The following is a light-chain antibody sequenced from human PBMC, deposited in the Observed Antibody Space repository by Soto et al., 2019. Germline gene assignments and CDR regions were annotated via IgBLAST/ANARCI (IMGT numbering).Light chain of an antibody. CDR1: QSVSSSY. Sequence: EIVLTQSPGTLSLSPGERATLSCRASQSVSSSYLAWYQQKPGQAPRLLIYGASSRATGIPDRFSGSGSGTDFTLTISRLEREDFAVYYCQQYGSSLMYTFGQGTKLEIK. J-gene: IGKJ2*01. CDR3: QQYGSSLMYT. CDR2: GAS. V-gene: IGKV3-20*01.